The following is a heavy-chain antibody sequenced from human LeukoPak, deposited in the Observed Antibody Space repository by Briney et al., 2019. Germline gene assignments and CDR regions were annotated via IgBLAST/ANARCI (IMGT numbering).Heavy chain of an antibody. CDR3: ARDHFSDAQRARWFDP. CDR2: IYHSGST. V-gene: IGHV4-38-2*02. Sequence: SETLSLTCTVSGYSISSGYYWGWIRQPPGKGLEWIGSIYHSGSTYYNPSLKSRVTISVDTSKNQFSLKLSSVTAADTAVYYCARDHFSDAQRARWFDPWGQGTLVTVSS. D-gene: IGHD2/OR15-2a*01. J-gene: IGHJ5*02. CDR1: GYSISSGYY.